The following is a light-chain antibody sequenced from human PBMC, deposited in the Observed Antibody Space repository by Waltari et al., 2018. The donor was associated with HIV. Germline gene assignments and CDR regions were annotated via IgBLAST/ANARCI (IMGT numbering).Light chain of an antibody. V-gene: IGLV2-14*01. J-gene: IGLJ3*02. CDR1: SSDVGGYNY. CDR3: SSYTSSSTWV. Sequence: QSALTQPASVSGSPGQSITISCTGTSSDVGGYNYVSWYQQHPGKAPKLMIYDVSKRPSVVSNRFSGSKSGNTASLTISELQAEDEADYYCSSYTSSSTWVFGGGTKLTVL. CDR2: DVS.